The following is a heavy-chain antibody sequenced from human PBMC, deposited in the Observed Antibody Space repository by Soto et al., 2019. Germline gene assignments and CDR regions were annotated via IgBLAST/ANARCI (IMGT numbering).Heavy chain of an antibody. Sequence: PGGSLRLSCAASGFTFSNYGMHWVRQAPGKGLEWVAVISYDGSDKYNANSVKGRFTISRDNSKNTLYLQMNSLRAEDTAVYYCARDTGPNGYNYYYFGMDVWGQGTTVTVSS. D-gene: IGHD5-18*01. CDR1: GFTFSNYG. J-gene: IGHJ6*02. CDR3: ARDTGPNGYNYYYFGMDV. CDR2: ISYDGSDK. V-gene: IGHV3-30-3*01.